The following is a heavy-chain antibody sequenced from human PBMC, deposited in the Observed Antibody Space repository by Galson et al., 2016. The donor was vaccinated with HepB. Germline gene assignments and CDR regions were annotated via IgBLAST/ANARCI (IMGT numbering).Heavy chain of an antibody. CDR3: ARRSDSLLVVTGDC. J-gene: IGHJ4*02. CDR1: GLTVSSNY. V-gene: IGHV3-66*02. Sequence: SLRLSCAASGLTVSSNYMTWVRQAPGKGPEWVSVIYSGGSTSYADSVKGRFTISRDSSKNTLYLQMNSLRPEDTAVYYCARRSDSLLVVTGDCWGQGTLVTVSS. CDR2: IYSGGST. D-gene: IGHD2-8*02.